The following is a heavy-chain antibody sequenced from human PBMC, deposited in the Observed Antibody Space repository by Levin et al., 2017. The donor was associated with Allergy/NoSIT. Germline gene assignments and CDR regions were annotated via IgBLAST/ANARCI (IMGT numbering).Heavy chain of an antibody. CDR1: GFTFSNHG. J-gene: IGHJ6*02. D-gene: IGHD6-19*01. V-gene: IGHV3-23*01. CDR3: ARDLGYSSGWFAASALYVMDV. CDR2: ISSSGGLT. Sequence: RLGGSLRLSCAVSGFTFSNHGMSWVRQAPGKGLEWVSSISSSGGLTYYADSVKGRFTVSRDNSKNTLYLQMDSLRAEDTAVYYCARDLGYSSGWFAASALYVMDVWGQGTTVTVSS.